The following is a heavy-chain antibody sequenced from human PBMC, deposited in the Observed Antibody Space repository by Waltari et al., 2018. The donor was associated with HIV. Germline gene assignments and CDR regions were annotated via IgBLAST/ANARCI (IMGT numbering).Heavy chain of an antibody. Sequence: EVQLVESGGGLVQPGRSLRLSCAASGFTFADYAMPWFRQAPGKGLEWVSGISWESGSIGYADSVKGRFTISRDNAKNSLYLQMNSLRAEDTALYYCAKEAGTVNGMDVWGQGTTVTVSS. J-gene: IGHJ6*02. D-gene: IGHD6-13*01. CDR2: ISWESGSI. CDR3: AKEAGTVNGMDV. V-gene: IGHV3-9*01. CDR1: GFTFADYA.